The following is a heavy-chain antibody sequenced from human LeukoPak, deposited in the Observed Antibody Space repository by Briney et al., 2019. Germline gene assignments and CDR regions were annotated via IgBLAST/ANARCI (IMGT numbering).Heavy chain of an antibody. CDR2: INHSGST. J-gene: IGHJ6*02. D-gene: IGHD1-1*01. V-gene: IGHV4-39*07. Sequence: PSEALSLTCSVSGASINSSDYCWGWIRQPPGKGLEWIGEINHSGSTNYNPSLKSRVTISVDTSKNQFSLKLSSVTAADTAVYYCARGGDPTGTPYYYYYYGMDVWGQGTTVTVSS. CDR3: ARGGDPTGTPYYYYYYGMDV. CDR1: GASINSSDYC.